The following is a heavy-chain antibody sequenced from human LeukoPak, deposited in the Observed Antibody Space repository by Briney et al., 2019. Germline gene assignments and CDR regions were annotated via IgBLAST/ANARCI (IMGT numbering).Heavy chain of an antibody. CDR2: IYSGGST. CDR3: ARYCRGGSCYSDAFDI. Sequence: GGSLRLSCAASGFTVSSNYMSWVRQAPGKGLEWVSVIYSGGSTYYADSVKGRFTISRDNSKNTLYLQMNSLRAEDTAVYYCARYCRGGSCYSDAFDIWGQGTMVTVSS. V-gene: IGHV3-53*01. CDR1: GFTVSSNY. J-gene: IGHJ3*02. D-gene: IGHD2-15*01.